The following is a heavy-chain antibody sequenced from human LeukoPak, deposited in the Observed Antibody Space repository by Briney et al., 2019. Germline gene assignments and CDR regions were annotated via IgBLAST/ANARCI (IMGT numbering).Heavy chain of an antibody. J-gene: IGHJ4*02. CDR2: ISGSDDST. Sequence: GGSLRLSCAVSGFTFSNGWMGWVRQAPGKGLEWVSAISGSDDSTYYGDSVKGRFTISRDNSKSTLYLQMNSLRAEDTAVYYCAKTRPLDSSSWSHGDYWGQGTLVTVSS. D-gene: IGHD6-13*01. CDR1: GFTFSNGW. CDR3: AKTRPLDSSSWSHGDY. V-gene: IGHV3-23*01.